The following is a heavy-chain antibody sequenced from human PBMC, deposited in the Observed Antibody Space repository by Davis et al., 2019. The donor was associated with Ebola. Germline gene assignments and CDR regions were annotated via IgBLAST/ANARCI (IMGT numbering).Heavy chain of an antibody. CDR2: ISYDGSNK. Sequence: PGGSLRLSCAASGFTFSSYAMHWVRQAPGKGLEWVAVISYDGSNKYYADSVKGRFTISRDNSKNTLYLQMNSLRAEDTAVYYCARAAPVVVIASNLGYWGQGNLVTVSS. CDR1: GFTFSSYA. CDR3: ARAAPVVVIASNLGY. J-gene: IGHJ4*02. V-gene: IGHV3-30-3*01. D-gene: IGHD2-21*01.